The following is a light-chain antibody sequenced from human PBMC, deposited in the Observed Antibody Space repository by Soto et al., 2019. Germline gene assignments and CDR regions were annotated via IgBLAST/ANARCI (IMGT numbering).Light chain of an antibody. CDR1: QDISNY. J-gene: IGKJ4*01. V-gene: IGKV1-33*01. Sequence: DIQMTQSPSSLSASVADRVTITCQASQDISNYLNWYQQKLGKAPKLLIYDASNLETGVPSRFSGSGSGTDFTFTISSLQPEDIATYYCHQYDNPSLTFGGGTKVEIK. CDR3: HQYDNPSLT. CDR2: DAS.